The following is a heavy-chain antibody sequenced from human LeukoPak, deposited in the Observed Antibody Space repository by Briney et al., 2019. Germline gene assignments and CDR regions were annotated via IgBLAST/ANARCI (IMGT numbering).Heavy chain of an antibody. V-gene: IGHV3-23*01. CDR3: ARVFGSTCFDY. CDR2: INLRGDNT. J-gene: IGHJ4*02. CDR1: GFTFNNYA. Sequence: GGSLRLSCAASGFTFNNYAMTWVRQAAGEGLEWVSTINLRGDNTYYADSVKGRFTISRDNAKNSLYLQMNSLRAEDTAVYYCARVFGSTCFDYWGQGTLVTVSS. D-gene: IGHD2-2*01.